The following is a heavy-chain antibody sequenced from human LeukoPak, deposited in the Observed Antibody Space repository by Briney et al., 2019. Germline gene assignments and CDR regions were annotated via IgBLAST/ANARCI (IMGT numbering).Heavy chain of an antibody. J-gene: IGHJ4*02. CDR3: AKDRGSSGYFNGFNS. CDR1: VFSFSTYC. Sequence: PGRSLRLSCAASVFSFSTYCMHWVRQAPGKGLEWVAVLSNDGSNKYYADSVTGRFTISRDNSKNTLYLQMNSLRAEDTAVYYCAKDRGSSGYFNGFNSWGQGTLVTVSS. D-gene: IGHD3-22*01. V-gene: IGHV3-30*18. CDR2: LSNDGSNK.